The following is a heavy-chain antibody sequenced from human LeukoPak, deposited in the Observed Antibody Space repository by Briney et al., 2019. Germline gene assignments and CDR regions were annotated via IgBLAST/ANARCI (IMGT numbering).Heavy chain of an antibody. CDR1: GVSISTYY. Sequence: PSETLSLTCTVSGVSISTYYWSWIRQPPGKGPEWIGEINHSGSTNYNPSLKSRVTISVDTSKNQFPLKLSSVTAADTAVYYCARGAGSPLSIPYCSSTSCRLGEAFDPWGQGTLVTVSS. J-gene: IGHJ5*02. CDR2: INHSGST. V-gene: IGHV4-34*01. D-gene: IGHD2-2*01. CDR3: ARGAGSPLSIPYCSSTSCRLGEAFDP.